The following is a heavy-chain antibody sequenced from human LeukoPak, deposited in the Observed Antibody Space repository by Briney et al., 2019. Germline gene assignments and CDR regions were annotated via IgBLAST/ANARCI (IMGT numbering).Heavy chain of an antibody. Sequence: GGSLRLSCAASGFTFDSYAMHWVRQAPGKGLEYVSAISRNGGSTFYANSVKGRFTISRDNSKNTLYLQMNSLRAEDTAVYYCARDPGRGYYYYGMDVWGQGTTVTVSS. CDR3: ARDPGRGYYYYGMDV. V-gene: IGHV3-64*01. D-gene: IGHD5-24*01. CDR2: ISRNGGST. CDR1: GFTFDSYA. J-gene: IGHJ6*02.